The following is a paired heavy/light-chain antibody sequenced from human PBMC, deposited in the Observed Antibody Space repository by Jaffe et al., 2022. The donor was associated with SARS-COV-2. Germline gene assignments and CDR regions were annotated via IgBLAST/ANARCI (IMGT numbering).Heavy chain of an antibody. CDR3: ARSYDSRGSDAFDV. V-gene: IGHV3-11*01. CDR1: GFPFRNYF. J-gene: IGHJ3*01. D-gene: IGHD3-22*01. Sequence: QVQLVESGGGLVKPGGSLKINCTTSGFPFRNYFMTWVRQAPGKGLEWLSYIIGNGGDTYYSESVKGRFTISRDNDKDTLFLEMNSLRPEDTAVYFCARSYDSRGSDAFDVWGQGTMVTVSS. CDR2: IIGNGGDT.
Light chain of an antibody. Sequence: SYVLPQPPSVSVAPGETARITCEINTVRRKRIHWYQQKPGQAPVLVIYHNNERPSGIPERFSGSLSGNTATLAIGRVEAGDEADFYCQVWDTNTDHWVFGGGTKLTVL. CDR3: QVWDTNTDHWV. CDR2: HNN. J-gene: IGLJ3*02. CDR1: TVRRKR. V-gene: IGLV3-21*04.